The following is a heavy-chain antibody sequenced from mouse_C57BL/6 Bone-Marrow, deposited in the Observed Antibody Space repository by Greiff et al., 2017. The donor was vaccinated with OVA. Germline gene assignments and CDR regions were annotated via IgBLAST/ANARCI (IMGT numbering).Heavy chain of an antibody. CDR3: ARAHDYYGSSFDY. CDR1: GYAFTNYL. J-gene: IGHJ2*01. D-gene: IGHD1-1*01. V-gene: IGHV1-54*01. Sequence: ESGAELVRPGTSVKVSCKASGYAFTNYLIEWVKQRPGQGLEWIGVINPGSGGTNYNEKFKGKATLTADKSSSTAYMQLSSLTSEDSAVYFCARAHDYYGSSFDYWGQGTTLTVSS. CDR2: INPGSGGT.